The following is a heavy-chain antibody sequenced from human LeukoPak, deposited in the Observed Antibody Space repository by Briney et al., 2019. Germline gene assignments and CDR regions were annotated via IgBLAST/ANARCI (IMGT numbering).Heavy chain of an antibody. CDR2: VYTSGST. CDR1: GGSFSSYY. J-gene: IGHJ6*02. V-gene: IGHV4-4*07. CDR3: ARAIPSYFGMDV. Sequence: PSETLSLTCNVSGGSFSSYYWSWIRKPAGKGLEWIGRVYTSGSTTYSPSLKSRVTMSVDTSKNQVSLKVTSVTAADTAVYYCARAIPSYFGMDVWGQGTTVIVSS.